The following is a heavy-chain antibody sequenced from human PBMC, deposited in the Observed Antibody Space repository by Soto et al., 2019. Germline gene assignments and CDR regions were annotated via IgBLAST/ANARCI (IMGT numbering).Heavy chain of an antibody. CDR1: GFTFSDYY. J-gene: IGHJ6*02. CDR2: ISSSGSTI. D-gene: IGHD2-2*01. CDR3: ARGLSCISTSCHVGPVDV. V-gene: IGHV3-11*01. Sequence: GGSLRLSCAASGFTFSDYYMSWIRQAPGKGLEWVSYISSSGSTIYYADSVKGRFTISRDNAKNSLYLQMNSLRAEDTAVYYCARGLSCISTSCHVGPVDVWGQGTKVTVSS.